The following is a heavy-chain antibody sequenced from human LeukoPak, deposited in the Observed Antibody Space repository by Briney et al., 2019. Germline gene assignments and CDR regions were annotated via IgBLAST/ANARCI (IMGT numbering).Heavy chain of an antibody. CDR1: GGSISSYY. V-gene: IGHV4-59*12. Sequence: PSETLSLTCTVSGGSISSYYWSWIRQPPGKGLEWIGYIYYSGSTNYNPSLKSRVTISVDTSKNRFSLKLSSVTAADTAVYYCARGDAHYDFWSGYPRTYYYYGMDVWGQGTTVTVSS. D-gene: IGHD3-3*01. CDR3: ARGDAHYDFWSGYPRTYYYYGMDV. CDR2: IYYSGST. J-gene: IGHJ6*02.